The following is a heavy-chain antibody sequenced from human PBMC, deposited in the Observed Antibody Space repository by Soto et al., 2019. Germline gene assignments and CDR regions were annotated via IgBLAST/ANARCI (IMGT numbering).Heavy chain of an antibody. J-gene: IGHJ5*02. CDR2: INHSGST. Sequence: SETLSLTCAVYGGSFSGYYWTWIRQPPGTGLEWIGEINHSGSTNYNPSLKSRVTISVDTSKNQFSLKLTSVTAADTAVYYCARTGKFYYYDMSGLPFDPWGPGVLVTVSS. CDR3: ARTGKFYYYDMSGLPFDP. CDR1: GGSFSGYY. V-gene: IGHV4-34*01. D-gene: IGHD3-22*01.